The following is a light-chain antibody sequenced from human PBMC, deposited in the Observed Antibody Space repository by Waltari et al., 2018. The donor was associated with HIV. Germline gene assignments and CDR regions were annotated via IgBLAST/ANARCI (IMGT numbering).Light chain of an antibody. J-gene: IGLJ2*01. CDR3: ATWDDSLSAVV. CDR2: RNN. Sequence: QSVVIQPPSASGTPGQRVTISCTGNSFTIGRNYVYWYQQFPGTAPKFLIYRNNQRPSGVPDRVSASKSGTSASLAISGLRSEDEANYYCATWDDSLSAVVFGEGTKLTVL. V-gene: IGLV1-47*01. CDR1: SFTIGRNY.